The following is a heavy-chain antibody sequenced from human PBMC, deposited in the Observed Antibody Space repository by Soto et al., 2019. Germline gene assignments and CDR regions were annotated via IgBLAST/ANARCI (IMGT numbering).Heavy chain of an antibody. V-gene: IGHV5-51*01. J-gene: IGHJ6*02. Sequence: GESVKISCKGSGYTFTNYWIGWVRQMPWKGLEWMGIIYPGDSDTKYNPSFQGQVTISADKSITTTYLQWSSLKASDTAIYYCAASIFYYGMDVWGQGTTVTVSS. CDR1: GYTFTNYW. CDR2: IYPGDSDT. CDR3: AASIFYYGMDV.